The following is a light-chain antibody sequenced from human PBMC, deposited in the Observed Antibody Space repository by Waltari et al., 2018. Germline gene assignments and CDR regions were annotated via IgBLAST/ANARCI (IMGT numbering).Light chain of an antibody. CDR1: SIDVGGYNY. CDR3: SSYAGGSWV. Sequence: SALTQPPSASGSPGQSVPIPSTGTSIDVGGYNYVSWYQQHPGKAPKLMIYEVTKRPSGVPDRFSGSKSGNTASLTVSGLQTEDEADYYCSSYAGGSWVFGGGTKLTVL. J-gene: IGLJ3*02. V-gene: IGLV2-8*01. CDR2: EVT.